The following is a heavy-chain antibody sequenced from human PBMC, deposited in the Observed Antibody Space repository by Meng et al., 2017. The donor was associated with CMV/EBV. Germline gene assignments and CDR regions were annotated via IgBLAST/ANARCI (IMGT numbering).Heavy chain of an antibody. V-gene: IGHV4-59*01. J-gene: IGHJ6*02. D-gene: IGHD2-2*02. CDR2: IYYNGNT. CDR1: GGSISSYY. CDR3: ARVIVVPAAIPLYYYYGMDV. Sequence: SETLSLTCTVSGGSISSYYWTWIRQPPGKGLEWVGYIYYNGNTNYNPSLKSRVTISVDTSKNQFSLKMSYVTAADTAVYYCARVIVVPAAIPLYYYYGMDVWGQGTTVTVSS.